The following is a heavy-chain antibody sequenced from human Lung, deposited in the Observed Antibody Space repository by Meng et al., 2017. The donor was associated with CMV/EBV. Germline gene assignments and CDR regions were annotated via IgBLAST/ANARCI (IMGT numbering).Heavy chain of an antibody. D-gene: IGHD3-10*01. CDR3: TGDSQLHPNLDY. CDR1: GFSVNDKY. J-gene: IGHJ4*02. CDR2: IYRGDNT. V-gene: IGHV3-66*01. Sequence: EVQWVESGGGLVKPGGSLRLSCATSGFSVNDKYMSWVRQPPGKGLEWVSIIYRGDNTYYADSVKGRFTVSRDNSKNTMYLQMNSLRVEDTAVYYCTGDSQLHPNLDYWGQGTLVTVSS.